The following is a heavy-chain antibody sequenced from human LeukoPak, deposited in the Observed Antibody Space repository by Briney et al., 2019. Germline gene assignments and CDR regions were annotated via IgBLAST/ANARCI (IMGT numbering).Heavy chain of an antibody. CDR1: GFTFSSYA. CDR2: ITPSGHT. V-gene: IGHV3-23*01. J-gene: IGHJ4*02. D-gene: IGHD4/OR15-4a*01. CDR3: GQDWAWGAFGH. Sequence: PGGSLRLSCAASGFTFSSYAMSWVRQAPGKGLEWVSGITPSGHTYYAASVQGRFTIHRDNSKNTLYLQMNRLGAEDTAIYYCGQDWAWGAFGHWGQGTLVTVS.